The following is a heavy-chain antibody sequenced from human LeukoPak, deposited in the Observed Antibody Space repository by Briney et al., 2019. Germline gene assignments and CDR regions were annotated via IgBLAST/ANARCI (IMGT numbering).Heavy chain of an antibody. J-gene: IGHJ5*02. CDR1: GFTFSSYS. V-gene: IGHV3-48*04. CDR2: ISSSSSTI. D-gene: IGHD6-6*01. CDR3: AREGSEYSSLPAWFDP. Sequence: PGGSLRLSCAASGFTFSSYSMNWVRQAPGKGLEWVSYISSSSSTIYYADSVKGRFTISRDNAKNSLYLQMNSLRAEDTAVYYCAREGSEYSSLPAWFDPWGQGTLVTVSS.